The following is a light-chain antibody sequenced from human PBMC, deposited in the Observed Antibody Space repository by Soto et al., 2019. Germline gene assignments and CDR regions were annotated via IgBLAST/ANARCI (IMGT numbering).Light chain of an antibody. Sequence: EIVLTQSPGTLSLSPGERATLSCRASQSVSSSYLAWYQQKPGQAPRLLIYGASSRAYGIPDRFSGSGSGTDFTLTISRLEPEDFAVYYCQQYGSSPWTFGQGTQVEIK. CDR3: QQYGSSPWT. CDR1: QSVSSSY. CDR2: GAS. J-gene: IGKJ1*01. V-gene: IGKV3-20*01.